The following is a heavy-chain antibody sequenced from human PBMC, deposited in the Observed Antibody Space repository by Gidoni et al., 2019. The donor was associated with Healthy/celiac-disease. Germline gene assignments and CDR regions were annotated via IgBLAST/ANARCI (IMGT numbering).Heavy chain of an antibody. V-gene: IGHV3-9*01. CDR3: AKTSGSFNDAFDI. CDR1: GFTFDDYA. D-gene: IGHD1-26*01. Sequence: EVQLVESGGGLVQPGRSLRLSCAASGFTFDDYAMHWVRQAPGKGLEWVSGISWNSGSIGYADSVKGRFTISRDNAKNSLYLQMNSLRAEDTALYYCAKTSGSFNDAFDIWGQGTMVTVSS. J-gene: IGHJ3*02. CDR2: ISWNSGSI.